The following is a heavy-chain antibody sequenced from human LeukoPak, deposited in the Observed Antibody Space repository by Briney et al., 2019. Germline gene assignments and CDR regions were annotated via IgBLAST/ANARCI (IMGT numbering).Heavy chain of an antibody. CDR2: IYYSGST. CDR3: TSCYSDWFDP. D-gene: IGHD2-21*02. Sequence: SETLSLTCTVSGGSINSSSYYWGWIRQPPGKGLEWIGSIYYSGSTYYNPSLKSRVTISVDTSKNQFSLKLSSVTAADTAVYYCTSCYSDWFDPWGQGTLVTVSS. CDR1: GGSINSSSYY. V-gene: IGHV4-39*01. J-gene: IGHJ5*02.